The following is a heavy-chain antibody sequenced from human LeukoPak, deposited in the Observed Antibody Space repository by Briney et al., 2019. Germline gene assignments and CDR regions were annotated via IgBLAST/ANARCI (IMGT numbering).Heavy chain of an antibody. CDR2: ISAYNGNT. CDR3: ARDLGAFYGSGSPWYFDS. J-gene: IGHJ4*02. CDR1: GYTFTSYG. Sequence: GASVKVSCKASGYTFTSYGISWVRQAPGQGLEWMGWISAYNGNTNYAQKLQGRVTMTTDTSTSTAYMELRSLRSDDTAVYYCARDLGAFYGSGSPWYFDSWGQGTLVTVSS. D-gene: IGHD3-10*01. V-gene: IGHV1-18*01.